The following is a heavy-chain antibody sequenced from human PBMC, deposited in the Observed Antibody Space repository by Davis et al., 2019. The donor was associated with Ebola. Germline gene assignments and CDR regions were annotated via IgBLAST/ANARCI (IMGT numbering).Heavy chain of an antibody. CDR3: TNSARGGGDYYGPDY. D-gene: IGHD2-21*02. J-gene: IGHJ4*02. CDR2: ISGSGASR. CDR1: GFIFSSYA. Sequence: GESLKISCAASGFIFSSYAMSWVRQAPGKGLEWVSCISGSGASRFYADSVEGRFTISRDNSRNTLYLQMNTLRAEDTAVYYCTNSARGGGDYYGPDYWGQGTLVTVSS. V-gene: IGHV3-23*01.